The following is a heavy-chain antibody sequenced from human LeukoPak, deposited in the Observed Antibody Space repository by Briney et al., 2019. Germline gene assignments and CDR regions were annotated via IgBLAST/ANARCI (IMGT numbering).Heavy chain of an antibody. CDR2: ISGSGGST. V-gene: IGHV3-23*01. D-gene: IGHD2-15*01. Sequence: GGSLRLSCAASGFTFSSYAMSWVRQAPGKGLEWVPAISGSGGSTYYADSVKGRFTISRDNSKNTLYLQMNSLRAEDTAVYYCAKDHSVIVVVVAALYDWGQGTLVTVSS. CDR1: GFTFSSYA. CDR3: AKDHSVIVVVVAALYD. J-gene: IGHJ4*02.